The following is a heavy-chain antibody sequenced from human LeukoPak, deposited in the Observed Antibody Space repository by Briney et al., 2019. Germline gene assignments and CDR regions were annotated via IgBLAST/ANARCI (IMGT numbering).Heavy chain of an antibody. V-gene: IGHV4-34*01. CDR1: GGSFSG. D-gene: IGHD2-15*01. CDR3: ARHCCSGPAKRVFDI. CDR2: ISYSGNT. Sequence: PSETLSLTCVVYGGSFSGWNWIRQPPGKGLEWIGTISYSGNTDYNPSLRSRVTISVDTSNNQFSLRLGSVTAADTAVYHCARHCCSGPAKRVFDIWGQGTMVTVSS. J-gene: IGHJ3*02.